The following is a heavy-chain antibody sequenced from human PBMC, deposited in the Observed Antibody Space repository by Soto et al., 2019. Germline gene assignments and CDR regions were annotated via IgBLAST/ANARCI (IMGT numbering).Heavy chain of an antibody. V-gene: IGHV1-46*01. J-gene: IGHJ6*02. CDR2: INPSGGST. D-gene: IGHD3-3*01. CDR3: ARNEDFWSGSVYYYGMDV. CDR1: GYTFTSYY. Sequence: ASVKVSCKASGYTFTSYYMHCVRQAPGQGLEWMGIINPSGGSTSYAQKFRGRVTMTRDTSTSTVYMELSSLRSEDTAVYCCARNEDFWSGSVYYYGMDVWGQGTTVTVSS.